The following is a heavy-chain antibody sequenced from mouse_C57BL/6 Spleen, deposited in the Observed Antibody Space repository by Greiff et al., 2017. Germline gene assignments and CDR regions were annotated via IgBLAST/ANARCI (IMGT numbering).Heavy chain of an antibody. J-gene: IGHJ1*03. CDR2: IHPNSGST. D-gene: IGHD2-1*01. V-gene: IGHV1-64*01. Sequence: QVQLQQPGAELVKPGASVKLSCKASGYTFTSYWMHWVKQRPGQGLEWIGMIHPNSGSTNYNEKFKSKATLTVDKSSSTAYMQLSSLTSEDSAVYYCARSKDGILYWYFDVWGTGTTVTVSS. CDR3: ARSKDGILYWYFDV. CDR1: GYTFTSYW.